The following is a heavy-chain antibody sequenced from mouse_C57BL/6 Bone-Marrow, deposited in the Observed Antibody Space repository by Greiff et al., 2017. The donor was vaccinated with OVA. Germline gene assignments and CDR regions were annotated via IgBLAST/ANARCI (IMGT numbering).Heavy chain of an antibody. CDR3: ARDYCGSGGYFDV. CDR2: INPYNGGT. CDR1: GYSFTGYI. D-gene: IGHD1-1*01. Sequence: EVQLQQSGPELVKPGASVKISCKASGYSFTGYIMNLVKQSHGKSLEWIGEINPYNGGTNYNQKFKGKATLTVDTSSSTEYMELHSLTSEDSAVSSFARDYCGSGGYFDVWGTGTTVTVSS. J-gene: IGHJ1*03. V-gene: IGHV1-25*01.